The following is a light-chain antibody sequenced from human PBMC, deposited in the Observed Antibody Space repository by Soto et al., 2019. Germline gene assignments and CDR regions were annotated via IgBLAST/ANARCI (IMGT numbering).Light chain of an antibody. CDR1: SSDVGGYGY. Sequence: QSALTQPASVSGSPGQSITISCTGTSSDVGGYGYVSWYQQHPGKAPKLLIYRNTYRPSGVPDRFSGSKSGTSASLAITGLRPEDEADYFCQSYASSPSANFVFGTGTKLTVL. J-gene: IGLJ1*01. CDR2: RNT. CDR3: QSYASSPSANFV. V-gene: IGLV2-14*03.